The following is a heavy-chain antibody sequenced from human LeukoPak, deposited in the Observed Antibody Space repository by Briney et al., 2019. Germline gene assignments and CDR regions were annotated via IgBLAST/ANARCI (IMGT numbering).Heavy chain of an antibody. CDR3: ARDRLDSSSWSYFDH. J-gene: IGHJ4*02. CDR2: IIPIFGTA. Sequence: SVKVSCTASGGTFSSYAISWVRQAPGQGLEWMGGIIPIFGTANYAQKFQGRVTITADESTSTAYMELSSLRSEDTAVYYCARDRLDSSSWSYFDHWGQGALVTVSS. V-gene: IGHV1-69*01. D-gene: IGHD6-13*01. CDR1: GGTFSSYA.